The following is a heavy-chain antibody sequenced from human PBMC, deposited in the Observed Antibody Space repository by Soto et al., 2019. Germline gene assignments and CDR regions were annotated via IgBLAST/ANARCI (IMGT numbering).Heavy chain of an antibody. Sequence: QVQLVQSGAEVKKPGASVKVSCKASGYTFSDFYMHWVRQAPGQGLEWMGWINPNSGDTHYAQKFQGRVTMTRDTSISTAYMELNRLRSDDTAVYYCARGGSSSSWETNYGLDVWGQGTTVTVSS. D-gene: IGHD6-6*01. CDR1: GYTFSDFY. J-gene: IGHJ6*02. V-gene: IGHV1-2*02. CDR2: INPNSGDT. CDR3: ARGGSSSSWETNYGLDV.